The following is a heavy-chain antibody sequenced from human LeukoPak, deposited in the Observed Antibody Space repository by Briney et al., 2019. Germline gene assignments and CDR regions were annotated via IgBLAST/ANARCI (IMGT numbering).Heavy chain of an antibody. D-gene: IGHD3-9*01. CDR1: GFTFSSYG. J-gene: IGHJ4*02. CDR2: IWYDGSNK. Sequence: AGSLRLSCAASGFTFSSYGMHWVRQAPGKGLERVAVIWYDGSNKYYADSVKGRFTISRDNSKNTLYLQMNSLRAEDTAVYYCATQLRYFDWLPLGYWGQGTLVTVSS. CDR3: ATQLRYFDWLPLGY. V-gene: IGHV3-33*01.